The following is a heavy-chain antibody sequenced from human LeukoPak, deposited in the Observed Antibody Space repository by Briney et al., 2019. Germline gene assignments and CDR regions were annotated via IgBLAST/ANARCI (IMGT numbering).Heavy chain of an antibody. CDR1: GFTFSSYA. CDR3: ARLVNDFRVYPNDY. J-gene: IGHJ4*02. CDR2: ISYDGSNK. V-gene: IGHV3-30-3*01. D-gene: IGHD6-13*01. Sequence: GGSLRLSCAASGFTFSSYAMHWVRQAPGKGLEWVAVISYDGSNKYYADSVKGRFTISRDNAKNTLYLQMNSLRAEDTAVYYCARLVNDFRVYPNDYWGQGTLVTVSS.